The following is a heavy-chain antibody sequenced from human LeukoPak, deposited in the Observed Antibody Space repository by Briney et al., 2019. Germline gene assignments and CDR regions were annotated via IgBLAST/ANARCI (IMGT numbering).Heavy chain of an antibody. CDR3: ARDLMGVRGQDGDPHGY. D-gene: IGHD4-17*01. V-gene: IGHV4-59*12. J-gene: IGHJ4*02. Sequence: PSETLSLTCTVSGGSISSYYWSWIRQPPGKGLEWIGYIYYSGSTNYNPSLKSRVTISVDTSKNQFSLKLSSVTAADTAVYYCARDLMGVRGQDGDPHGYWGQGTLVTVSS. CDR2: IYYSGST. CDR1: GGSISSYY.